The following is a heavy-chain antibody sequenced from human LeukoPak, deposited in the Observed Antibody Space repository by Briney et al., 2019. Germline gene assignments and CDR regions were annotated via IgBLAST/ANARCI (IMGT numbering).Heavy chain of an antibody. Sequence: GGSLRLSCAASGFTFNSFDMHWVRQPPGKGLEWVAFIRYDGSNKYYADSVKGRFTISRDNSKNSLYLQMNSLRAEDTAVYYCARETGGYSYGSNYYYYYMDVWGKGTTVTVSS. D-gene: IGHD5-18*01. CDR3: ARETGGYSYGSNYYYYYMDV. CDR1: GFTFNSFD. CDR2: IRYDGSNK. V-gene: IGHV3-30*02. J-gene: IGHJ6*03.